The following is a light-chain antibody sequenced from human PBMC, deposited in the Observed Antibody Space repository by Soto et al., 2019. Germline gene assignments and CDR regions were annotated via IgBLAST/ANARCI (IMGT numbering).Light chain of an antibody. J-gene: IGKJ1*01. CDR3: QQYDGYSGRT. CDR2: QAS. V-gene: IGKV1-5*03. Sequence: DIQMTQSPSTLSASVGDIVTITCRASQSISSWLAWYQQKPGKAPKLLIYQASTLDSGVPSRFSGTGSGTEFTLTISGLQPDDFATYYCQQYDGYSGRTFGQGTKVEIK. CDR1: QSISSW.